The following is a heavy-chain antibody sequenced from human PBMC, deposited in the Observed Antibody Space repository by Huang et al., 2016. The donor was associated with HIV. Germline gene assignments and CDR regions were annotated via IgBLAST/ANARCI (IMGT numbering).Heavy chain of an antibody. CDR1: GYDFTGYW. Sequence: QVQMVQSGAEVKKPGASVKVSCKTSGYDFTGYWMHWVRQAPGQGREWMGGINPNSDVAVYAQKFRGRVTMTTDTSVTTAYMELTVLTSDDTAIYYCARAPPDHWGQGTLVTVSS. CDR2: INPNSDVA. J-gene: IGHJ4*02. CDR3: ARAPPDH. V-gene: IGHV1-2*02.